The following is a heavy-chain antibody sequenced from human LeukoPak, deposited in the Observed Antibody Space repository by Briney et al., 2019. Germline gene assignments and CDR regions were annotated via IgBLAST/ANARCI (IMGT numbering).Heavy chain of an antibody. V-gene: IGHV3-49*04. J-gene: IGHJ3*02. Sequence: GGSLRLSCTASGFTFGDYAMSWVRQAPGKGLEWVGFIRSKAYGGTTEYAASVKGRFTISRDDSKSIAYLQMNSLKTEDTAVYYCSSIVVVPAAPDDDAFDIWGQGTMVTVSS. D-gene: IGHD2-2*01. CDR2: IRSKAYGGTT. CDR1: GFTFGDYA. CDR3: SSIVVVPAAPDDDAFDI.